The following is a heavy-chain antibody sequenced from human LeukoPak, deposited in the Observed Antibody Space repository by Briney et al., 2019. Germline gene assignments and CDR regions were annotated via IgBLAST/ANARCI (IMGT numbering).Heavy chain of an antibody. CDR1: GGSISSGSYY. Sequence: GSLRLSCTVSGGSISSGSYYWGWIRQPPGKGLEWIGSIYYSGSTYYNPSLKSRVTISVDTSKNQFSLKLSSVTAADTAVYYCAQTGDDYYYYYGMDVWGQGTTVTVSS. V-gene: IGHV4-39*07. CDR3: AQTGDDYYYYYGMDV. D-gene: IGHD7-27*01. CDR2: IYYSGST. J-gene: IGHJ6*02.